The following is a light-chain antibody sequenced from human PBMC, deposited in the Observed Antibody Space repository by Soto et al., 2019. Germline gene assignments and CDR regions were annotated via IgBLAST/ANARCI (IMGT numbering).Light chain of an antibody. CDR1: QYINTS. V-gene: IGKV3D-11*01. J-gene: IGKJ4*01. Sequence: EIVLTQSPATLSSFPGDRVTLSCRASQYINTSLAWYQHRPGQAPRLLIYRTSIRAAGIPARFSASGTGTDFTLTISDVQPEDFAVYYCQQYGRSPLTFGRGTKVEIK. CDR2: RTS. CDR3: QQYGRSPLT.